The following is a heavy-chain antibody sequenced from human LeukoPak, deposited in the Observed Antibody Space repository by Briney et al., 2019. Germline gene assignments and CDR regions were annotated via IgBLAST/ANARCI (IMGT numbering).Heavy chain of an antibody. D-gene: IGHD1-26*01. J-gene: IGHJ4*02. CDR1: GGSISSSS. Sequence: ETLSLTCTVSGGSISSSSYYWGSIRQPPGKGLEWVSSISSSSSYIYYADSVKGRFTISRHNDKNSLYLQMNSLRAEDTAVYYCARDERVGATKNFDYWGQGTLVTVSS. V-gene: IGHV3-21*01. CDR3: ARDERVGATKNFDY. CDR2: ISSSSSYI.